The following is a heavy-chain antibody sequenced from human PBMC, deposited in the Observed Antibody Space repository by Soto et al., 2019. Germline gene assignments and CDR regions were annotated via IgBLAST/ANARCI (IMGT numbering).Heavy chain of an antibody. CDR3: AKELRQWLAHFDY. V-gene: IGHV3-23*01. Sequence: EVQLLESGGGLVQPGGSLRLSCAPSGFTFSSYAMSWVRQAPGKGLEWVSAISGSGGSTYYADSVKGRFTISRDNSKNTLYLQMNSLRAEDTAVYDCAKELRQWLAHFDYWGQGTLVTVSS. CDR1: GFTFSSYA. CDR2: ISGSGGST. D-gene: IGHD6-19*01. J-gene: IGHJ4*02.